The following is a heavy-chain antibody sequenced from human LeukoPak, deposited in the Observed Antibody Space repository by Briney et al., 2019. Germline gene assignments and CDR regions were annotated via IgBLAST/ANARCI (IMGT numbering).Heavy chain of an antibody. V-gene: IGHV3-7*03. CDR3: ARGSGLDV. D-gene: IGHD3-10*01. J-gene: IGHJ6*02. CDR2: INHNGNVN. CDR1: GFTFSSYA. Sequence: GRSLRLSCAASGFTFSSYAMNWARQAPGKGLEWVASINHNGNVNYYVDSVKGRFTISRDNAKNSLYLQMSNLRAEDTAVYFCARGSGLDVWGQGATVTVSS.